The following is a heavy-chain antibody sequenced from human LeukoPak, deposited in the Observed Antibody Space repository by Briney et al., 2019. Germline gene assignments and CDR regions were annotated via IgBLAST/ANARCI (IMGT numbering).Heavy chain of an antibody. Sequence: GGSLRLSCAASGFTFSSYSMNWVRQAPGKGLEWVSYISSSSSTIYYADSVKGRFTISRDNAKNSLYLQMNSLRAEDTAVYYCASLVVPAAIRPPQNDYWGQGTLVTVSS. J-gene: IGHJ4*02. V-gene: IGHV3-48*04. CDR1: GFTFSSYS. CDR2: ISSSSSTI. D-gene: IGHD2-2*02. CDR3: ASLVVPAAIRPPQNDY.